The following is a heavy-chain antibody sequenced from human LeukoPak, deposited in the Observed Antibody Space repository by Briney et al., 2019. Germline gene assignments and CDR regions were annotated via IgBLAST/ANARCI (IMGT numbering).Heavy chain of an antibody. D-gene: IGHD6-13*01. J-gene: IGHJ6*03. Sequence: ASVKVSCKASGYTFTSYGISWVRQAPGQGLEWMGWISAYNGNTNYAQKLQGRVTMTTDTSTSTAYMELRSLRSDDTAVYYCARDPFSSSWYSPIYYYYYMDVWGKGTTVTVSS. CDR1: GYTFTSYG. CDR3: ARDPFSSSWYSPIYYYYYMDV. V-gene: IGHV1-18*01. CDR2: ISAYNGNT.